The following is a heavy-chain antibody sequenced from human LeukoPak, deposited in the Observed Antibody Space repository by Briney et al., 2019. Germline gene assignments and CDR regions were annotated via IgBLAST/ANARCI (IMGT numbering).Heavy chain of an antibody. Sequence: GGSLRLSCAASGFTFSSYAMHWVRQAPGKGLEGVAVISYDGSNKYYADSVKGRFIISRDNSKNTLYLQMNSLRAEDTAVYYCARDQYSSSLAYYYYYMDVWGKGTTVTVSS. V-gene: IGHV3-30*01. J-gene: IGHJ6*03. CDR2: ISYDGSNK. CDR3: ARDQYSSSLAYYYYYMDV. D-gene: IGHD6-6*01. CDR1: GFTFSSYA.